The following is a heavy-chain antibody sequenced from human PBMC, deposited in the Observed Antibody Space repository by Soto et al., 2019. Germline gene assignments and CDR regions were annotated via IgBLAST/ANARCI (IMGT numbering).Heavy chain of an antibody. Sequence: SETLSLTCTVSGGSISSYYWSWIRQPPGKGLEWIGYIYYSGSTNYNPSLKSRVTISVDTSKNQFSLKLSSVTAADTAVYYCARDLGVRGVIIGAFDIWAQGTTVTVSS. V-gene: IGHV4-59*01. CDR1: GGSISSYY. J-gene: IGHJ3*02. D-gene: IGHD3-10*01. CDR2: IYYSGST. CDR3: ARDLGVRGVIIGAFDI.